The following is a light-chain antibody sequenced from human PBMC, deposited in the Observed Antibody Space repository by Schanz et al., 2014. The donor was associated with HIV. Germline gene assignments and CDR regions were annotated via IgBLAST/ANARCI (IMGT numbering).Light chain of an antibody. Sequence: EIVMTQSPATLSVSPGERATLSCRASQSISDSNFAWYQQKPGQAPRLLIYGVSVRATGSPDRFSGSGSGTDFTLTISRLEPEDFAVYYCQQYGSSPWTFGQGTRVDVK. V-gene: IGKV3-20*01. CDR1: QSISDSN. CDR2: GVS. J-gene: IGKJ1*01. CDR3: QQYGSSPWT.